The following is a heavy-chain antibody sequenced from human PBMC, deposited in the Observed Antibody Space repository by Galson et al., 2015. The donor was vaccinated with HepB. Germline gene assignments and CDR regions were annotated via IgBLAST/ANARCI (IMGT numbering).Heavy chain of an antibody. D-gene: IGHD3-16*01. V-gene: IGHV3-33*08. CDR2: VWFDGNTK. CDR3: VRDESLGVFDH. CDR1: GFSFNTYG. Sequence: SLRLSCAASGFSFNTYGMHWVRQAPGKGLEWVTFVWFDGNTKYYADSVKGRFTISRDNSNNTLFLQLNSLRAEDTAVYYCVRDESLGVFDHWGQGTLVTVSS. J-gene: IGHJ4*02.